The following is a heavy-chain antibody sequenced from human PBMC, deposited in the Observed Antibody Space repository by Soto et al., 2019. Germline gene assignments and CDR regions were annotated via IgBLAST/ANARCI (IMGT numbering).Heavy chain of an antibody. J-gene: IGHJ4*02. CDR3: AKTFGSSGLLDY. CDR1: GFTFSSYG. V-gene: IGHV3-23*01. D-gene: IGHD6-13*01. CDR2: MSGSGGSV. Sequence: EVQLLEYGGGLVQPGGSLRLSCAASGFTFSSYGMSWVRQATGKGLEWLAAMSGSGGSVYYADSVKGRFTISRDNSKNTLFLQMSSLRAEDTAVYYCAKTFGSSGLLDYWCLGTLLTVSS.